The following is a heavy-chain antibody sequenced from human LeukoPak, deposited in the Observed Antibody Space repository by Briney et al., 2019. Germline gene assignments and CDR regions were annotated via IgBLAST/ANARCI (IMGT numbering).Heavy chain of an antibody. J-gene: IGHJ4*02. CDR2: IYTSEST. CDR1: GGSISSYY. Sequence: PSETLSLTCTVSGGSISSYYWNWIRQPAGKGLEWIGRIYTSESTNYNPSLKSRVTMSVDTSKNQFSLKLTSVTAADTAVYYCARVDYYGSGRSFDYWGQGTLVTVSS. D-gene: IGHD3-10*01. CDR3: ARVDYYGSGRSFDY. V-gene: IGHV4-4*07.